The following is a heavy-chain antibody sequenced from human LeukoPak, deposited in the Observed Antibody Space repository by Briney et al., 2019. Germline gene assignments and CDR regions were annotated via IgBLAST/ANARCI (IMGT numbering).Heavy chain of an antibody. D-gene: IGHD3-9*01. Sequence: GGTLRLSCAASGFTFSSYGMSWVRQAPGKGLEWVGRIKSKTDGGTTDYAAPVKGRFTISRDDSKNTLYLQMNSLKTEDTAVYYCTTDPISILRYFDWSGPRDYWGQGTLVTVSS. V-gene: IGHV3-15*01. J-gene: IGHJ4*02. CDR3: TTDPISILRYFDWSGPRDY. CDR1: GFTFSSYG. CDR2: IKSKTDGGTT.